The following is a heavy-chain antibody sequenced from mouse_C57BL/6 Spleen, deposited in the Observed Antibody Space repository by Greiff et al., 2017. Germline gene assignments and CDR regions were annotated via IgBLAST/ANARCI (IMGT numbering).Heavy chain of an antibody. Sequence: QVQLQQPGAELVKPGASVKLSCKASGYTFTSYWMHWVKQRPGQGLEWIGMIHPNSGSTNYNEKFKSKATLTVDKSSSTAYMQLSSLTSEDSAVYYCAYYYGSSQFAYWGQGTLVTVSA. D-gene: IGHD1-1*01. J-gene: IGHJ3*01. CDR1: GYTFTSYW. V-gene: IGHV1-64*01. CDR2: IHPNSGST. CDR3: AYYYGSSQFAY.